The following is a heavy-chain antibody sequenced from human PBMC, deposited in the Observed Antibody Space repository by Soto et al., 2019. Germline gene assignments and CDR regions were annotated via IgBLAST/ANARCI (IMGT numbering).Heavy chain of an antibody. Sequence: LRLSCAASGFTLSSYWMHWVRQAPGKGLVWVSRINSDGSSTSYADSVKGRFTISRDNAKNTLYLQMNSLRAEDTAVYYCAIRASYYDSSGYFDYWGQGTLVTVSS. J-gene: IGHJ4*02. D-gene: IGHD3-22*01. CDR1: GFTLSSYW. V-gene: IGHV3-74*01. CDR3: AIRASYYDSSGYFDY. CDR2: INSDGSST.